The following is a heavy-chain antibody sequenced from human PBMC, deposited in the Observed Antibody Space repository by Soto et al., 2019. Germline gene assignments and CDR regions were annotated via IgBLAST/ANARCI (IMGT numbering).Heavy chain of an antibody. CDR2: ISSSSSST. CDR1: GFTFSDYY. Sequence: QVQLVESGGGLVKPGGSLRLSCAASGFTFSDYYMSWIRQAPGKGLEWVSYISSSSSSTNYADSVKGRFTISRDNAKNSLYLQMNSLRADDTAVYYCARDFIVPTTPSGGQGTLVTVSS. J-gene: IGHJ4*02. D-gene: IGHD5-12*01. V-gene: IGHV3-11*06. CDR3: ARDFIVPTTPS.